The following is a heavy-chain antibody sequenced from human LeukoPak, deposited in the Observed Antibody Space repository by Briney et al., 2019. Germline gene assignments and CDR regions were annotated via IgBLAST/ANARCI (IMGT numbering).Heavy chain of an antibody. Sequence: NPSETLSLTCTVSGGSINTYFWSWIRQPPGKGLEWIGYIYYSGSTNYNPSLKSRVTISVDTSKNQFSLKLSSVTAADTAVYYCARGVTGGWYGDFQHWGQGTRVTVSS. CDR3: ARGVTGGWYGDFQH. V-gene: IGHV4-59*01. CDR1: GGSINTYF. J-gene: IGHJ1*01. CDR2: IYYSGST. D-gene: IGHD6-19*01.